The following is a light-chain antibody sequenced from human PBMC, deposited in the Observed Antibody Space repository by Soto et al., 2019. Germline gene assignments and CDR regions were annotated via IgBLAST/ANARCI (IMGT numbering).Light chain of an antibody. J-gene: IGKJ2*01. CDR2: GPS. Sequence: EIVMTQSPATLSVSPGERATLSCRASQRVSSNLAWYQQKPGQAPRLLIYGPSTRATGIPARFSGSGSGTEFTLTISSLQSEDFAVYYCQQYNNWPRTFGQGTKLEIK. CDR3: QQYNNWPRT. V-gene: IGKV3-15*01. CDR1: QRVSSN.